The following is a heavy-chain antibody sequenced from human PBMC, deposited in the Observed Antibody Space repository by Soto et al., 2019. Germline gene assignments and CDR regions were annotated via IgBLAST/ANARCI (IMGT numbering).Heavy chain of an antibody. D-gene: IGHD2-2*01. Sequence: QVQLQESGPGLVKPSQTLSLTCTVSGGFISSGDYYWNWIRQLPGKGLEWIGYIEHSGSSFYNPSLKGRVALAVDTSKNQFSLQLNSVTAAATAVYYCAREVVPATVDFYYYIDFWGKGTTVTVSS. J-gene: IGHJ6*03. CDR2: IEHSGSS. CDR3: AREVVPATVDFYYYIDF. V-gene: IGHV4-31*03. CDR1: GGFISSGDYY.